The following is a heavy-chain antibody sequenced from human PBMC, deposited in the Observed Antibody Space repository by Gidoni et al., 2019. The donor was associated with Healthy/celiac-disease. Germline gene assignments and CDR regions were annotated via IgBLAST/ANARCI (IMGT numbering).Heavy chain of an antibody. J-gene: IGHJ4*02. CDR1: GFTFSSYG. CDR3: AKDNSGFWSGYADH. CDR2: IRYDGSNK. Sequence: QVQLVDSGGGVVQPGGSLRLSCAASGFTFSSYGMHWVRQAPGKGLEWVAFIRYDGSNKYYADSVKGRFTISRDNSKNTLYLKMNSLRAEDTAVYYCAKDNSGFWSGYADHWGQGTLVTVSS. D-gene: IGHD3-3*01. V-gene: IGHV3-30*02.